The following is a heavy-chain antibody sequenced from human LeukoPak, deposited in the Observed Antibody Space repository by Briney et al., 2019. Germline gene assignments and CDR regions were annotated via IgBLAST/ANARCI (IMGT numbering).Heavy chain of an antibody. D-gene: IGHD2-2*01. Sequence: GASVKVSCKASGYTFTGYHMHWVRQAPGQGLEWMGWINSYSGETNYAQKFQGRVTMARDASISTAYVELSRLRSEDTAVYYCARAGYCSSTSCYNWFDPWGQGTLVTVSS. CDR3: ARAGYCSSTSCYNWFDP. CDR1: GYTFTGYH. CDR2: INSYSGET. J-gene: IGHJ5*02. V-gene: IGHV1-2*02.